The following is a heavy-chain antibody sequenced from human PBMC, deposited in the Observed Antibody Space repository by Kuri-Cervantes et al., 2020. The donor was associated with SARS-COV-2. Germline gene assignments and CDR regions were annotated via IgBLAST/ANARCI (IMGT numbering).Heavy chain of an antibody. CDR1: GGSISSYD. D-gene: IGHD3-3*01. CDR3: ARVVVWSGYYFDY. J-gene: IGHJ4*02. Sequence: GSLRLSCTVSGGSISSYDWSWSRQPPGKGLEWIGYIYYSVSTNSNPSLKSRVTISVDTSKNQFSLKLSSVTAADTAVYYCARVVVWSGYYFDYWGQGTLVTVSS. V-gene: IGHV4-59*01. CDR2: IYYSVST.